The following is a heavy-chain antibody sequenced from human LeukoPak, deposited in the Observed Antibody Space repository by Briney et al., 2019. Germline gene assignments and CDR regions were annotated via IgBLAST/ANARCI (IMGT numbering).Heavy chain of an antibody. CDR2: INHSGST. D-gene: IGHD2-2*01. V-gene: IGHV4-34*01. CDR1: GGSFSGYY. J-gene: IGHJ5*02. Sequence: PSETLSLTCAVYGGSFSGYYWSWIRQPPGKGLEWIGEINHSGSTNYNPSLKSRVTISVDTSKNQFSLKLSSVTAADTAVYYCARGPRDIVVVPAANWFDPWGQGTLVTVSS. CDR3: ARGPRDIVVVPAANWFDP.